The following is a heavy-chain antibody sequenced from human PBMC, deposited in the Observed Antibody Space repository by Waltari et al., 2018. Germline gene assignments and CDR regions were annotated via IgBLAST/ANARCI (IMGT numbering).Heavy chain of an antibody. CDR2: IKQDGSEK. D-gene: IGHD6-13*01. CDR3: ASLGWSSTWPLDC. V-gene: IGHV3-7*01. J-gene: IGHJ4*02. Sequence: EVQLEESGGGLVQPGGSLRLSCAASGFTFSRYWMSWVRQAPGKGLEWVANIKQDGSEKYYVDSVKGRFTISRDNAKNSLYLQMNSLRAEDTAVYYCASLGWSSTWPLDCWGQGTLVTVSS. CDR1: GFTFSRYW.